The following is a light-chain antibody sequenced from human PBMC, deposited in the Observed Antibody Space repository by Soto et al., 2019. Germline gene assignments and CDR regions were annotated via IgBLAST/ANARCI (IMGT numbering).Light chain of an antibody. J-gene: IGKJ1*01. CDR1: QSVSSN. CDR3: QQDNNWPRT. CDR2: GAS. V-gene: IGKV3-15*01. Sequence: EIVMTQSPATLSVSPGDRATLSCRASQSVSSNLAWYQQKPGQAPRLLIYGASTRATGIPARFSGSGSGTDFTLTISSLQSEDFAAYYCQQDNNWPRTFGQGTKVDIK.